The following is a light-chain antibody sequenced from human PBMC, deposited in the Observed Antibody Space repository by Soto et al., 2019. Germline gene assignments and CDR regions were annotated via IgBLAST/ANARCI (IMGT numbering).Light chain of an antibody. J-gene: IGKJ4*01. CDR3: QQYDNSPLT. Sequence: EIVLTQSPGTLSLSPGERATLSCRASQKISSSYLAWYQQEPAQAPRLLIYGASSRATGIPDRFCGSGSVTDFSLTISRLEPEDFAVYYCQQYDNSPLTFGGGTKVDIK. CDR2: GAS. V-gene: IGKV3-20*01. CDR1: QKISSSY.